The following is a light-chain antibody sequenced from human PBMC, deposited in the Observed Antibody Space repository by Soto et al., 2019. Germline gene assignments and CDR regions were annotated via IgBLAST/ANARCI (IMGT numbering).Light chain of an antibody. CDR3: SSYTTISTLEV. V-gene: IGLV2-14*01. Sequence: QSALTQPASVSGSPGQXITISCTGTSSDVGGYNYVSWYQQHPGKAPKLMIYEVSNRPSGVSNRFSGSKSGNTASLTISGLQAEDEADYYCSSYTTISTLEVFGGGTKLTVL. CDR2: EVS. CDR1: SSDVGGYNY. J-gene: IGLJ3*02.